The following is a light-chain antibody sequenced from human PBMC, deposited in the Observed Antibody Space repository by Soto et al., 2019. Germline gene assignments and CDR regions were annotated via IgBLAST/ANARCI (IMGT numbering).Light chain of an antibody. CDR3: LQDYSYPLT. J-gene: IGKJ1*01. CDR1: QGIRND. CDR2: AAS. Sequence: AIQLTQSPSSLSASVGDRVTITCRASQGIRNDLGWYQQKPGKAPKLLIYAASSLQSGVPSRFSGSGSGIDFTLAMVNLQLKDFATYYCLQDYSYPLTYGEGTKVDIK. V-gene: IGKV1-6*01.